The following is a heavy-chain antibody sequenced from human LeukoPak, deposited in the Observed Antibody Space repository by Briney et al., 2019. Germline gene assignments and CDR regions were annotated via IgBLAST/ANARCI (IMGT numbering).Heavy chain of an antibody. CDR1: GGSISSYY. J-gene: IGHJ4*02. D-gene: IGHD6-13*01. V-gene: IGHV4-59*01. CDR3: ARVEAAGMDGSYYFDY. CDR2: IYYSGST. Sequence: SETLSLTCTVSGGSISSYYWSWIRQPPGKGLEWIGYIYYSGSTNYNPSLKSRVTISVDTSKNQFSLKLSSVTAADTAVYYCARVEAAGMDGSYYFDYWGQGTLVTVSS.